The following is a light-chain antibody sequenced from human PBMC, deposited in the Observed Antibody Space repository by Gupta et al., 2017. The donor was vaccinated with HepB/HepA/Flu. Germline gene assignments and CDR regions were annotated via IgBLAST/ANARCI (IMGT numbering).Light chain of an antibody. CDR2: DVS. V-gene: IGLV2-11*01. J-gene: IGLJ2*01. CDR1: SSDVGGYNY. CDR3: CSYAGSYTHVV. Sequence: QSALTQPRSVSGPPGPSVTISCTGTSSDVGGYNYVSWYQQHPGKAPKLMIYDVSKRPSGVPDRFSGSKSGNTASLTISGLQAEDEADYYCCSYAGSYTHVVFGGGTKLTVL.